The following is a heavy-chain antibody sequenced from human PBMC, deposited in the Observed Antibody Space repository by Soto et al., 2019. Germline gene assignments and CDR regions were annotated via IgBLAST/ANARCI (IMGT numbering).Heavy chain of an antibody. D-gene: IGHD2-15*01. J-gene: IGHJ6*02. CDR2: IDPSDSYT. Sequence: PGESLKISCKGSGYSFTSYWISWVRQMPGKGLEWMGRIDPSDSYTNYSPSFQGHVTISADKSISTAYLQWSSLKASDTAMYYCARLGGYYYYYYGMDVWGQGTTVTVSS. CDR1: GYSFTSYW. V-gene: IGHV5-10-1*01. CDR3: ARLGGYYYYYYGMDV.